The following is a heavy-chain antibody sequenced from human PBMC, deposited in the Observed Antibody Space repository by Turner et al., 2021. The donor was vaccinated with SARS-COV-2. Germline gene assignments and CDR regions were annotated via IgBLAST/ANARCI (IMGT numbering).Heavy chain of an antibody. D-gene: IGHD3-10*01. J-gene: IGHJ4*02. V-gene: IGHV3-30-3*01. CDR3: ARDSGDFDY. Sequence: QVQLVESGGGLVQPGRSLILSCPASGFTFSSYVMHWVRQAPGKGLEWVAVISYDGSNKYYADSVKGRFTISRDNSKNTLYMQMNSLRAEDTAVYYCARDSGDFDYWGQGTLVTVSS. CDR1: GFTFSSYV. CDR2: ISYDGSNK.